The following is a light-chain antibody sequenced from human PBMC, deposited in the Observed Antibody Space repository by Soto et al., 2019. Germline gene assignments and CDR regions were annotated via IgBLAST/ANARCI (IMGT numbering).Light chain of an antibody. V-gene: IGKV1-33*01. CDR1: QDITNY. Sequence: IQMTQSPSSLSASVGDRVTITCQASQDITNYLIWYQQKPGKAPKLLIYDASILGTGVSARFSGSGSGTHFTPTLSSLQPEDIATYYCQQFDSVPCTFGQGTKLEIK. CDR2: DAS. CDR3: QQFDSVPCT. J-gene: IGKJ2*02.